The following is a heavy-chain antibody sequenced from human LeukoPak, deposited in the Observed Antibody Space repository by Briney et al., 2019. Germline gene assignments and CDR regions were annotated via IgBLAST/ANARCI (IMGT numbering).Heavy chain of an antibody. D-gene: IGHD4-17*01. Sequence: GGLRLSCGAPGFTFNSYNKKLGRQAPGEGGGGVSYISSSSSTIYYADSVKGRFTISRDNAKNSLYLQMNSLRAEDTAVYYCASRHDYGDIVYWGQGTLVTVSS. CDR2: ISSSSSTI. J-gene: IGHJ4*02. CDR1: GFTFNSYN. CDR3: ASRHDYGDIVY. V-gene: IGHV3-48*01.